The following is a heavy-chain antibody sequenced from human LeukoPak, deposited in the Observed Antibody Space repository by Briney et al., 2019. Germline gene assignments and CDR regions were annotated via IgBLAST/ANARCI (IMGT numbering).Heavy chain of an antibody. J-gene: IGHJ4*02. V-gene: IGHV4-31*03. CDR1: GGSISSGTYY. CDR3: ARVGSRMNFHFDY. CDR2: IYYSGTT. Sequence: SETLSLTCTVSGGSISSGTYYWSWIRQHPGKGLEWIGYIYYSGTTDYTSSLRSRVTISRDTSKNQFSLKLSSVTAADTAVYYCARVGSRMNFHFDYWGQGTLVTVSS. D-gene: IGHD2-15*01.